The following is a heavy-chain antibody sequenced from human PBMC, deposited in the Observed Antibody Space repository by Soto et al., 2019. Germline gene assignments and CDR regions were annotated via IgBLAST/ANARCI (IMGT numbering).Heavy chain of an antibody. CDR3: AREKTSYGMDV. CDR2: MNPNSGNT. CDR1: GYTFTSYD. V-gene: IGHV1-8*01. J-gene: IGHJ6*02. Sequence: QVQLVQSGAEVKKPGASVKVSCKASGYTFTSYDINWVLQATGQGLEWMGWMNPNSGNTGYEQKFQGRVTMTRNTSITTAYMELSSLRSEDTAVYDCAREKTSYGMDVWGQGTPVTVSS.